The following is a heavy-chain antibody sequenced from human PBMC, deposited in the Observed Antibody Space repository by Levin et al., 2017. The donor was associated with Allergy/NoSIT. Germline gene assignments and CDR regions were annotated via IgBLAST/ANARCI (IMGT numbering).Heavy chain of an antibody. CDR3: ARGRVPNDY. Sequence: SCAASGFIVSDSYMSWIRQAPGKGLEWVSYISRGNSYTNYLDSVQGRFTISRDNAKNSLYLQMNSLRAEDTAIYYCARGRVPNDYWGQGTLVTGSS. J-gene: IGHJ4*02. V-gene: IGHV3-11*05. CDR2: ISRGNSYT. CDR1: GFIVSDSY. D-gene: IGHD3-10*01.